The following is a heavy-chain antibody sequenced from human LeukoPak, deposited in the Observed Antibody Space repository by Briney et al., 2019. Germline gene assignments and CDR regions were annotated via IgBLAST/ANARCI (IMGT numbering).Heavy chain of an antibody. CDR3: ARTIAVAEGYYYYGMDV. V-gene: IGHV1-8*02. Sequence: ASVKVSCKASGYTFTSYDINWVRQATGQGLEWMGWMNPNGGNTGYTQKFQGRVTMTRNTSISTAYMELSSLRSEDTAVYYRARTIAVAEGYYYYGMDVWGQGTTVTVSS. CDR2: MNPNGGNT. CDR1: GYTFTSYD. D-gene: IGHD6-19*01. J-gene: IGHJ6*02.